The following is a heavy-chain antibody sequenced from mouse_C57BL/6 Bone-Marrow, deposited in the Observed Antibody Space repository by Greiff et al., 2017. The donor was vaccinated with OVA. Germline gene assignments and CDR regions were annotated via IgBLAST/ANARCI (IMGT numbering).Heavy chain of an antibody. CDR2: IYPGGGYT. Sequence: QVQLQQSGAELVRPGTSVKMSCKASGYTFTNYWIGWAKQRPGHGLEWIGDIYPGGGYTNYNEKFKGKATLTADKSSSTAYMQFSSLTSEDAAIYYCARRNYGNFLGYWGQGTSVTVSS. J-gene: IGHJ4*01. V-gene: IGHV1-63*01. CDR1: GYTFTNYW. CDR3: ARRNYGNFLGY. D-gene: IGHD2-1*01.